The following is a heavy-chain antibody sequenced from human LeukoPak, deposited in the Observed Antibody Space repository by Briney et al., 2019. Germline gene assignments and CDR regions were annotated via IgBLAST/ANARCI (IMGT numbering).Heavy chain of an antibody. CDR3: ARAPGIEVAIYFQH. CDR1: GFTLSSYA. CDR2: ISGSGGRT. J-gene: IGHJ1*01. Sequence: GSLRLSCAASGFTLSSYAMSWVRPAPGRGLAWVSVISGSGGRTQYADSVKGRLTISRDNSKNTLYLQMISLRAEDTAVYYCARAPGIEVAIYFQHWGQGTLVTVSS. D-gene: IGHD3-22*01. V-gene: IGHV3-23*01.